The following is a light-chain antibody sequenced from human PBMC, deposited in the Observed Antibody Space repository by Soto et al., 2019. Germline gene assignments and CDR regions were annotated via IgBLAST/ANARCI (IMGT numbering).Light chain of an antibody. V-gene: IGKV3-11*01. J-gene: IGKJ2*01. CDR2: DAS. CDR1: QSVSSY. Sequence: EIVLTQSPATLYLSPGERATLSCRASQSVSSYLAWYQQQPGQAPRLLIYDASNRATGIPARFSGSGSGTDFTLTISIREPEDFAVDYGQQRSNLYTLGKGTNLEIK. CDR3: QQRSNLYT.